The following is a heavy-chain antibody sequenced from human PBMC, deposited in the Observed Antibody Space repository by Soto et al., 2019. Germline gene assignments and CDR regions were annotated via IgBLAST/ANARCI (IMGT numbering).Heavy chain of an antibody. CDR2: INHSGSS. J-gene: IGHJ5*02. D-gene: IGHD6-13*01. V-gene: IGHV4-34*01. CDR3: ARERPDGSRLDP. CDR1: GGSFSGYD. Sequence: SETLSLTCAVYGGSFSGYDWTWIRQPPGTGLEWIGEINHSGSSNYNPSLKSRVTISVDTSKNQFSLKLTSVTAADTAVYYCARERPDGSRLDPWGQGTLVTVSS.